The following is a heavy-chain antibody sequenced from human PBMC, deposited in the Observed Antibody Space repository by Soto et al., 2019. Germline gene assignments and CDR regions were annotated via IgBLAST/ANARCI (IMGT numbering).Heavy chain of an antibody. V-gene: IGHV4-31*01. CDR3: ARDTRVAFSYFDN. D-gene: IGHD2-15*01. CDR1: GDSISSGDYY. J-gene: IGHJ4*02. Sequence: QVQLQESGPGLVKPSQTLSLTCIVSGDSISSGDYYWSWIRQHPGKGLEWIVQIHYSGGTYYNPSLMRLVTISVDTSKNQFSLRLSSVAAADTAVYYCARDTRVAFSYFDNWGQGALVTVAS. CDR2: IHYSGGT.